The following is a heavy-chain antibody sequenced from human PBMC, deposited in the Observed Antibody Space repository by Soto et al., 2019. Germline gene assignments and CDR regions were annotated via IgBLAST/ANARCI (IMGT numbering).Heavy chain of an antibody. CDR2: FDPEDSET. Sequence: ASVKVSCKVSGYTLTELSMHWVRQAPGKGLEWMGGFDPEDSETIYAQKFQGRVTMTEDTSTDTAYMEMSSLRSEDTAVYYCETGRRFWDYPTLGGYFDYWGQGTLVTVSS. V-gene: IGHV1-24*01. CDR1: GYTLTELS. J-gene: IGHJ4*02. D-gene: IGHD3-3*01. CDR3: ETGRRFWDYPTLGGYFDY.